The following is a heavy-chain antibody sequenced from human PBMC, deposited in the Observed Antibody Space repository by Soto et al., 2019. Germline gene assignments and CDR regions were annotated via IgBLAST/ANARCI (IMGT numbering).Heavy chain of an antibody. CDR2: ISSGGTTI. CDR3: ARALDFWSGYLSD. Sequence: LRLSCAASGFTVSSYEMNWVRQAPGKGLEWVSYISSGGTTIYYADSVKGRFTISRDNAKNSLDLQMNSLRADDTAIYYCARALDFWSGYLSDWGQGTLVTVSS. D-gene: IGHD3-3*01. V-gene: IGHV3-48*03. CDR1: GFTVSSYE. J-gene: IGHJ4*02.